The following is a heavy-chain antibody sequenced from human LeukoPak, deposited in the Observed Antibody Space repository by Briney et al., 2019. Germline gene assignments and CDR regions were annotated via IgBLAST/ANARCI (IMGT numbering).Heavy chain of an antibody. D-gene: IGHD6-13*01. CDR1: GFTFTDYT. CDR2: VRSKAFRGTT. V-gene: IGHV3-49*03. J-gene: IGHJ4*02. CDR3: SRDARPNTYSSSWYDF. Sequence: GGSLRLSCTTSGFTFTDYTGSWFRQPPGKGLEWVGFVRSKAFRGTTEYAPSVKGRFTMSRDESKGIAYLQMNSLTTEDTAVYYCSRDARPNTYSSSWYDFWGQGTLVAVSS.